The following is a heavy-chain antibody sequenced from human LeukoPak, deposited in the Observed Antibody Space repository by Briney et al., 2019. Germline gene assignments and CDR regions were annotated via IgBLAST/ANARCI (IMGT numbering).Heavy chain of an antibody. CDR3: ARDSELLRAFDI. Sequence: PGGSLRLSCAASGFTFSSYGMSWVRQAPGKGLEWVANIKQDGSEKYYVDSVKGRFTISRDNAKNSLYLQMNSLRAEDTAAYYCARDSELLRAFDIWGQGTMVTVSS. J-gene: IGHJ3*02. D-gene: IGHD1-26*01. CDR2: IKQDGSEK. V-gene: IGHV3-7*01. CDR1: GFTFSSYG.